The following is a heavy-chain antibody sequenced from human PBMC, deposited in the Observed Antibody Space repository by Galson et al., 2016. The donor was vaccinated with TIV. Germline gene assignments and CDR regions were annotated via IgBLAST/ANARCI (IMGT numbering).Heavy chain of an antibody. J-gene: IGHJ6*02. D-gene: IGHD2-21*01. CDR2: IRSSSSYK. CDR3: ARDIFPYYGTDV. CDR1: GFTFSSYT. V-gene: IGHV3-21*01. Sequence: SLRLSCAASGFTFSSYTMTWVRQAPGKGLEWVSSIRSSSSYKSYANSVKGRFTISRDNAKNSLYLQMNSLRAEDTAVYYCARDIFPYYGTDVWGQGTTVTVSS.